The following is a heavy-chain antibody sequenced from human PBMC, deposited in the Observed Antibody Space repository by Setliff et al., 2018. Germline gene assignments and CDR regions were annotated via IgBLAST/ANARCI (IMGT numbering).Heavy chain of an antibody. D-gene: IGHD2-15*01. V-gene: IGHV4-39*02. CDR3: ARAPGRQDYHYMEL. J-gene: IGHJ6*03. Sequence: SETLSLTCAVSGDSIKSNAYYWGWIRQSPVRGLEWIGSVHPSGTTHYNPSLKSRGTISVDSAKSHFSLNLRSVTAADTAVYYCARAPGRQDYHYMELWGKGTTVTVSS. CDR2: VHPSGTT. CDR1: GDSIKSNAYY.